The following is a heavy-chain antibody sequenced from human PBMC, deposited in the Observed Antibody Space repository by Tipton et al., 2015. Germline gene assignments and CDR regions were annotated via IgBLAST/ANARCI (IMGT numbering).Heavy chain of an antibody. CDR2: IQYSGST. CDR1: GYSISRGYS. V-gene: IGHV4-28*06. J-gene: IGHJ6*02. CDR3: ARDLEHGMDV. D-gene: IGHD3-3*01. Sequence: TLSLTCAVSGYSISRGYSWAWIRQPPGKELEWIGYIQYSGSTNYNPSLKSRVTISVDTSKTQFSLKMSSVTASDTAVYYCARDLEHGMDVWGQGTTVTVSS.